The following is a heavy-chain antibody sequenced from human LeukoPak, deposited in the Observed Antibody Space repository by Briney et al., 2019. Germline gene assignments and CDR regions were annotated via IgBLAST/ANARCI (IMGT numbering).Heavy chain of an antibody. CDR3: AREKHPYYYDSSGYYWFDY. J-gene: IGHJ4*02. V-gene: IGHV4-38-2*02. CDR1: GYSISSGYY. D-gene: IGHD3-22*01. Sequence: SETLSLTCTVSGYSISSGYYWGWIRQPPGKGLEWIGSIYHSGSTYYNPSLKSRVTISVDTSKNQFSLKLSSVTAADTAVYYCAREKHPYYYDSSGYYWFDYWGQRTLATVSS. CDR2: IYHSGST.